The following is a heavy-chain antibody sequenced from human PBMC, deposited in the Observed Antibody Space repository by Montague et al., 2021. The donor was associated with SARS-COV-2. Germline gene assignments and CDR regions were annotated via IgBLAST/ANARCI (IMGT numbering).Heavy chain of an antibody. Sequence: SLRLSCAASGLTPDSYVMTWVRQAPGKGLEWVSSFNTRDGSPYYXYSXKGRFSISRDRSNNTLYLEMSSLRAEDTALYYCASYGSSWEYFDYWGQGTLVTVSS. V-gene: IGHV3-23*01. D-gene: IGHD2-15*01. CDR2: FNTRDGSP. CDR3: ASYGSSWEYFDY. CDR1: GLTPDSYV. J-gene: IGHJ4*02.